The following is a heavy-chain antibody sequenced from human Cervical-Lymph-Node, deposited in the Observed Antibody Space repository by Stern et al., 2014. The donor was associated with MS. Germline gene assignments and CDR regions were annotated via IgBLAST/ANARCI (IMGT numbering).Heavy chain of an antibody. J-gene: IGHJ5*02. CDR2: IRAYNGNT. CDR3: ARGGRITIFGVVKHNWFDP. D-gene: IGHD3-3*01. CDR1: GYTFTSYG. Sequence: QMQLVQSGAEVKKPGASVKVSCKASGYTFTSYGISWVRQAPGQGLEWMGRIRAYNGNTNYAQKLQGRVTLTTDTSTSTAYMELRSLRSDDTAVYYCARGGRITIFGVVKHNWFDPWGQGTLVTVSS. V-gene: IGHV1-18*04.